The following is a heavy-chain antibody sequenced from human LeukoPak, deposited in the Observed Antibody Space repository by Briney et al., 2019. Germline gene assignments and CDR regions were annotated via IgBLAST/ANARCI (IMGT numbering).Heavy chain of an antibody. CDR2: INHSGST. V-gene: IGHV4-34*01. D-gene: IGHD2-2*01. CDR3: ARDPALLVPAASYYYYYGMDV. J-gene: IGHJ6*04. CDR1: GGSFSGYY. Sequence: SETLSLTCAVYGGSFSGYYWSWIRQPPGKGLEWIGEINHSGSTNYNPSPKSRVTISVDTSKNQFSLKLSSVTAADTAVYYCARDPALLVPAASYYYYYGMDVWGKGTTVTVSS.